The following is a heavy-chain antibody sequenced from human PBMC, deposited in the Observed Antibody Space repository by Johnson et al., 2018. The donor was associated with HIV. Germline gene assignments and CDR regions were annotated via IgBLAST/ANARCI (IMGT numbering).Heavy chain of an antibody. V-gene: IGHV3-7*01. CDR1: GFTFRDYY. D-gene: IGHD2/OR15-2a*01. CDR3: ATNRGGAFDS. Sequence: VQLVESGGGLVKPGGSLRLSCAASGFTFRDYYMIWIRQAPGKGLEWVANIKQDGSEKYYVDSVKGRFTISRDDAKNSLYLQMNSLTVEDTAVYYCATNRGGAFDSWGQGTMVNVSS. J-gene: IGHJ3*02. CDR2: IKQDGSEK.